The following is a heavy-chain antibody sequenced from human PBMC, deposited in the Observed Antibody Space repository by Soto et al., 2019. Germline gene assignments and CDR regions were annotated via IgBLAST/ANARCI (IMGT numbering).Heavy chain of an antibody. J-gene: IGHJ6*02. CDR2: ISPYNGNT. CDR3: ARYCAGNACYSRHYYAMDV. CDR1: GYTFRDYI. Sequence: QVQQVQSAGEVKKPGASAIVSCQASGYTFRDYIIAWLRQAPGQGLEWMGWISPYNGNTNYARQFRGRVTLTTDTSTSAAYLEPRNLGSDDAATYYCARYCAGNACYSRHYYAMDVWGQGTTVSVSS. D-gene: IGHD2-21*02. V-gene: IGHV1-18*01.